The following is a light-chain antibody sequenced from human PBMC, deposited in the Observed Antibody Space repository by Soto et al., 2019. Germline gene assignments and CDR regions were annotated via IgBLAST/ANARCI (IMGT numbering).Light chain of an antibody. J-gene: IGLJ1*01. V-gene: IGLV2-14*01. CDR2: EVS. CDR3: SSYTSSITLV. Sequence: QSVLTQPASVSGSPGQSITISCTGTSNDVGAYNYVSWFQQHPGKAPKLMIYEVSNRPSGVSNRFSGSKSGNTASPTISGLQAEDEADYYCSSYTSSITLVFGTGTKVTVL. CDR1: SNDVGAYNY.